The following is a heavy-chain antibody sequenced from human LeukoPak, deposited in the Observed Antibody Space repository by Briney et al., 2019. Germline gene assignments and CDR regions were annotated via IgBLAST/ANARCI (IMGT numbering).Heavy chain of an antibody. Sequence: PSETLSLTCAVYGGSFSGYYWSWIRQPPGKGLEWIGEINHSGSTNYNPSLKSRVTISVDTSKDQFSLKLSSVTATDTAVYYWARGRYYGSGSVYWGQGALVTVSS. J-gene: IGHJ4*02. CDR2: INHSGST. D-gene: IGHD3-10*01. V-gene: IGHV4-34*01. CDR1: GGSFSGYY. CDR3: ARGRYYGSGSVY.